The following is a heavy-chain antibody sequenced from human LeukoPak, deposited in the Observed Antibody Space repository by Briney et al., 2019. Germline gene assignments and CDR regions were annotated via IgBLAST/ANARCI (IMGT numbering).Heavy chain of an antibody. V-gene: IGHV3-23*01. CDR1: GFTFSSYA. Sequence: PGGSLRLSCAASGFTFSSYAMSWVRQAPGKGLEWVSAISSSGGTTYYADSVKGRFTISRDNSKNTLYLQMNSLRAEDTAVYYCAKDGHPWMRAFDIWGQGTMVTVSS. J-gene: IGHJ3*02. CDR2: ISSSGGTT. D-gene: IGHD2-2*03. CDR3: AKDGHPWMRAFDI.